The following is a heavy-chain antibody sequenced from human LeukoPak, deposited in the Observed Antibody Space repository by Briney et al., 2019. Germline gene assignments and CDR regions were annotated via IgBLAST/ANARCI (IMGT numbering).Heavy chain of an antibody. J-gene: IGHJ6*03. CDR1: GYTFTGYY. Sequence: GASVKVSCKASGYTFTGYYMHWVRRAPGQGLEWMGWINPNSGGTNYAQKFQGRVTMTRDTSISTAYMELSRLRSDDTAVYYCARAQNCGGDCYLPYYYYYYMDVWGKGTTVTVSS. D-gene: IGHD2-21*01. CDR2: INPNSGGT. V-gene: IGHV1-2*02. CDR3: ARAQNCGGDCYLPYYYYYYMDV.